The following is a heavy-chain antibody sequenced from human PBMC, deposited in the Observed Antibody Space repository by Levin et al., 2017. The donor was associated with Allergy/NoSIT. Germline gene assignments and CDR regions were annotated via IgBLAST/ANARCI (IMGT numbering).Heavy chain of an antibody. CDR2: ISYDGSNK. Sequence: LSLTCAASGFPFSSSAMHWVRPAPGQGLEWVAVISYDGSNKYYADSVKGRFTISRDNSKNTLYLQMNSLRAEDTAVYYCARPYSSGWFGDLDYWGQGTLVTVSS. D-gene: IGHD6-19*01. V-gene: IGHV3-30-3*01. CDR3: ARPYSSGWFGDLDY. CDR1: GFPFSSSA. J-gene: IGHJ4*02.